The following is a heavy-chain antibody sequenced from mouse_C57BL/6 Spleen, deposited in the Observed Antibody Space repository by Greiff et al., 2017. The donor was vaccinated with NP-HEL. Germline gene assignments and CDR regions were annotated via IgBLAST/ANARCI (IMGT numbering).Heavy chain of an antibody. CDR2: IDPETGGT. D-gene: IGHD3-2*02. Sequence: VKLQQSGAELVRPGASVTLSCKASGYTFTDYEMHWVKQTPVHGLEWIGAIDPETGGTAYNQKFKGKAILTADKSSSTAYMELRSLTSEDSAVYYCTRLRLREDYAMDYWGQGTSVTVSS. V-gene: IGHV1-15*01. CDR1: GYTFTDYE. CDR3: TRLRLREDYAMDY. J-gene: IGHJ4*01.